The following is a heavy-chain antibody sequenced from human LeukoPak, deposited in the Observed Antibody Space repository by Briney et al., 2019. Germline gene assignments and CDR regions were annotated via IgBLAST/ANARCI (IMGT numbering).Heavy chain of an antibody. V-gene: IGHV1-2*02. CDR1: RYTFTGYY. Sequence: ASVKVSCKASRYTFTGYYMHWVRQAPGQGLEWMGWINPNSGGTNYAQKFQGRVTMTRDTSISTAYMELSRLRSDDTAVYYCARGLDYDFWSVYYLLDPWGQGTLVTVSS. CDR2: INPNSGGT. D-gene: IGHD3-3*01. CDR3: ARGLDYDFWSVYYLLDP. J-gene: IGHJ5*02.